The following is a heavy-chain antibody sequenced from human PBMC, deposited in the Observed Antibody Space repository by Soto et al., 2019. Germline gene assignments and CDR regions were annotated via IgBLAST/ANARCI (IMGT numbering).Heavy chain of an antibody. Sequence: SETLSLTCAVYGGSFSGYYWSWIRQPPGKGLEWIGEINHSGSTNYNPSLKSRVTISVDTSKNQFSLKLSSVTAADTAVYYCARRGGARFYCYYDMVVWCRGALHTVSS. CDR2: INHSGST. V-gene: IGHV4-34*01. D-gene: IGHD1-26*01. CDR1: GGSFSGYY. J-gene: IGHJ6*01. CDR3: ARRGGARFYCYYDMVV.